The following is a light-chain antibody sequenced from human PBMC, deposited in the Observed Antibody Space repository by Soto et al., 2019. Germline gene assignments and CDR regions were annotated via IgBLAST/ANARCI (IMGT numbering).Light chain of an antibody. J-gene: IGLJ1*01. CDR2: INY. Sequence: QSVLTQPPSASGPPRARSTISSSGSSPNIGDNPVNWYQQPPGAAPKPLIYINYQRPSGVPDRFSGSKAGTSASLAINGLQPEDEADYYCAAWDDSLNALFGTGTKLTVL. CDR3: AAWDDSLNAL. V-gene: IGLV1-44*01. CDR1: SPNIGDNP.